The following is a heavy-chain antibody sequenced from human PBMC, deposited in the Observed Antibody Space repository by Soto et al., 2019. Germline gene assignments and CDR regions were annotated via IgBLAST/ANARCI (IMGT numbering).Heavy chain of an antibody. CDR1: GFTFSIHE. V-gene: IGHV3-48*03. D-gene: IGHD6-19*01. CDR2: ISSIGVAT. J-gene: IGHJ4*02. CDR3: DREGRVGGIDY. Sequence: EVPLVESGGGLVQPGGSLRLSCAASGFTFSIHEMNWVRQAPGKGLEWVSYISSIGVATDYADSVKGRFTISRDNANNSLYLQMNSLRAENTAVHYCDREGRVGGIDYWGQGTPVTVSS.